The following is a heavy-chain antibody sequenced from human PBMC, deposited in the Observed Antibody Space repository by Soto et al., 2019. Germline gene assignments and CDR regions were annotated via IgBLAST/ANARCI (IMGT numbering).Heavy chain of an antibody. CDR3: ARIGPELLWFGELYYGAFDI. CDR1: GFTFSSYS. D-gene: IGHD3-10*01. V-gene: IGHV3-48*01. CDR2: ISSSSSTI. J-gene: IGHJ3*02. Sequence: GGSLRLSCAASGFTFSSYSMNWVRQAPGKGLEWVSYISSSSSTIYYADSVKGRCTISRDNAKNTLDMQMNSLRAEDTARYYCARIGPELLWFGELYYGAFDIWGQGTMVTVSS.